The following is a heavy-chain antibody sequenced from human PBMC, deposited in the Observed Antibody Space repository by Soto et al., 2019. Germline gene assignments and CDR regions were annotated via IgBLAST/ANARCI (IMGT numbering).Heavy chain of an antibody. V-gene: IGHV4-59*01. J-gene: IGHJ4*02. D-gene: IGHD3-3*01. CDR2: IYYSGST. Sequence: SETLSLTCTVSGGSISSYYWSWIRQPPGKGLEWIGYIYYSGSTNYNPSLKSRVTISVDTSKNQFSLKLSSVTAADTAVYYCARKYYDFWSGHFDYWGQGTLVTVSS. CDR1: GGSISSYY. CDR3: ARKYYDFWSGHFDY.